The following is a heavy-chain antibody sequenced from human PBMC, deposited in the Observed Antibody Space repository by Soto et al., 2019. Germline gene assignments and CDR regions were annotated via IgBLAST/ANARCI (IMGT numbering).Heavy chain of an antibody. CDR2: ISSSSSYI. D-gene: IGHD3-3*01. J-gene: IGHJ6*03. CDR1: GFTFSSYS. CDR3: ARDVTIFGVVTKFYYYYYMDV. V-gene: IGHV3-21*01. Sequence: EVQLVESGGGLVKPGGSLRLSCAASGFTFSSYSMNWVRQAPGKGLEWVSSISSSSSYIYYADSVKGRFTISRDNAKNSLYRQMNSLRAEDTAVYYCARDVTIFGVVTKFYYYYYMDVWGKGTTVTVSS.